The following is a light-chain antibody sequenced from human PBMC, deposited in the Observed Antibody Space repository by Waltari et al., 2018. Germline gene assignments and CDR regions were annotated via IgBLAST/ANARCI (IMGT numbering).Light chain of an antibody. CDR3: QQYFDTPPN. V-gene: IGKV4-1*01. CDR1: PSFLYSLNNKNY. CDR2: WAS. Sequence: DVVMTQSPDSLAVSLGERATINCKASPSFLYSLNNKNYLSWYQHQPGQPPKLHIYWASVRESGVPDRFSGSGSGTDFTLTISSLQAEDVAVYYCQQYFDTPPNFGPGTTVDIK. J-gene: IGKJ3*01.